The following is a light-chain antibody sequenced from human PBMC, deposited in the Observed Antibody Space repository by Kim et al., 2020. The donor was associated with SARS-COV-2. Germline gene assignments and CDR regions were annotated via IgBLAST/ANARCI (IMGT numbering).Light chain of an antibody. Sequence: RGPIAGTGSSSNIGAGYDVHWYQQLPGTAPKLLIYGNSNRPSGVPDRFSGSKSGTSASLAITGLQAEDEADYYCQSYDSSLSGVVFGGGTQLTVL. CDR3: QSYDSSLSGVV. CDR1: SSNIGAGYD. V-gene: IGLV1-40*01. J-gene: IGLJ2*01. CDR2: GNS.